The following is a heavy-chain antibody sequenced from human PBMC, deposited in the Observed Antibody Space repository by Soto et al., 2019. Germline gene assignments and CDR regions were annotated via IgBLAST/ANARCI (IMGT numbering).Heavy chain of an antibody. J-gene: IGHJ4*02. CDR2: INPNSGGT. D-gene: IGHD5-18*01. Sequence: ASVKVSCKASGYTFTGYYMHWVRQAPGQGLEWMGWINPNSGGTNYAQKFQGWVTMTRDTSISTAYMELSRLRSDDTAVYYCARVSDTAMYYFDPWGQGTLVTVSS. V-gene: IGHV1-2*04. CDR3: ARVSDTAMYYFDP. CDR1: GYTFTGYY.